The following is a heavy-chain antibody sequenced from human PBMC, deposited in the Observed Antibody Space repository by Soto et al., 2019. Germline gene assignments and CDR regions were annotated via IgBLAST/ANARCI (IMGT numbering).Heavy chain of an antibody. Sequence: SETLSLTCAAYGGSFSGYYWSWIRQPPGKGLEWIGEINHSGSTNYNPSLKSRVTISVDTSKNQFSLKLSSVTAADTAVYYCARGGSISSSWDGDFDYWGQGTLVTVSS. D-gene: IGHD6-13*01. CDR1: GGSFSGYY. CDR2: INHSGST. CDR3: ARGGSISSSWDGDFDY. V-gene: IGHV4-34*01. J-gene: IGHJ4*02.